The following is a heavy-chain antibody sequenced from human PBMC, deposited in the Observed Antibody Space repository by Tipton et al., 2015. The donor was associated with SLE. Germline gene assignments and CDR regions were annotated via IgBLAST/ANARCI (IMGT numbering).Heavy chain of an antibody. J-gene: IGHJ4*02. Sequence: QSGPEVKKPGSSVKVSCKASGDTLSKNAITWVRQAPGQGLEWMGWMNPSYANTGYAQKFQGRVIMTMDTSISTYYMELSSLTSEDTAVYYCARAKWEPDYWGQGTLVSVSS. D-gene: IGHD1-26*01. V-gene: IGHV1-8*01. CDR1: GDTLSKNA. CDR3: ARAKWEPDY. CDR2: MNPSYANT.